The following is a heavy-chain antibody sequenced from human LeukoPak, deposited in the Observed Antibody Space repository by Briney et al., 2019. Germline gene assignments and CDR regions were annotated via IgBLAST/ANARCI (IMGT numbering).Heavy chain of an antibody. D-gene: IGHD5-24*01. J-gene: IGHJ4*02. CDR2: IHYVGST. V-gene: IGHV4-39*07. Sequence: SETLSLTCTVSGASISSSRFYWGWIRQPPGQGLEWVGSIHYVGSTYYNPSFQNRVTISVDTSKNQFSLRLRSVTAADTAMYYCARDVDGCNLGRGPFGDWGQGTLVAVSS. CDR1: GASISSSRFY. CDR3: ARDVDGCNLGRGPFGD.